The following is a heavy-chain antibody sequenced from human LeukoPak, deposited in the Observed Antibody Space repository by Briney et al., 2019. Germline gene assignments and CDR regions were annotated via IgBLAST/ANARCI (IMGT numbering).Heavy chain of an antibody. CDR1: GGSFSGYY. CDR2: INHSGST. Sequence: SETLSLTCAVYGGSFSGYYWSWIRQPPGKGLEWIGEINHSGSTNYNPSLKSRVTISVDTSKNQFSLKLSSVTAADTAVYYCARPYDILTGYSAWGQGTLVTVSS. CDR3: ARPYDILTGYSA. J-gene: IGHJ4*02. D-gene: IGHD3-9*01. V-gene: IGHV4-34*01.